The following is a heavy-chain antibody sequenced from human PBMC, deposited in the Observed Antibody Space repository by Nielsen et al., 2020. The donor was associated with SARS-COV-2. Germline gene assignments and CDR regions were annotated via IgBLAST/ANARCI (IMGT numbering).Heavy chain of an antibody. V-gene: IGHV4-39*07. CDR3: ARVHDYDFWSIYYYGMDV. CDR2: IYYSGST. J-gene: IGHJ6*02. D-gene: IGHD3-3*01. Sequence: SETLSLTCTVSGGSISSSSYYWGWIRQPPGKGLEWIGSIYYSGSTYYNPSLKSRVTISVDTSKNQFSLKLSSVTAADTAVYYCARVHDYDFWSIYYYGMDVWGQGTTVTVSS. CDR1: GGSISSSSYY.